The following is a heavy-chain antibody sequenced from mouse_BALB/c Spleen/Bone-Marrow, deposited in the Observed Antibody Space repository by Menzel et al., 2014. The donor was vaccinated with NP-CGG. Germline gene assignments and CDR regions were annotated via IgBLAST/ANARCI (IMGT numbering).Heavy chain of an antibody. D-gene: IGHD1-1*01. J-gene: IGHJ1*01. CDR3: ARLNYYGNLFV. CDR1: RFDFSRYW. V-gene: IGHV4-1*02. Sequence: EVQRVESGGGLVQPGGSLKLSCAASRFDFSRYWMSWVRQAPGKGLEWIGEINPDSSTINYTPSLKDKFIISRDNAKNTLYPQMNKVRSEDTALYYCARLNYYGNLFVWGAGTTVTVSS. CDR2: INPDSSTI.